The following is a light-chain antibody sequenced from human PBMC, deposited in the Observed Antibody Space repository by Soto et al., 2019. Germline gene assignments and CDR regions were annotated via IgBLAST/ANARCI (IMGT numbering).Light chain of an antibody. CDR3: QQYGSSPWM. J-gene: IGKJ1*01. CDR1: QSVSSTY. CDR2: GAS. Sequence: EVVLTQSPGTLSLSPGEKATLSCRASQSVSSTYLAWYQQKPGQTPRLLIYGASSRATGIPDRFSGSGSGTDFTLTISRVEPEDFAVYYCQQYGSSPWMFGQGTKVDIK. V-gene: IGKV3-20*01.